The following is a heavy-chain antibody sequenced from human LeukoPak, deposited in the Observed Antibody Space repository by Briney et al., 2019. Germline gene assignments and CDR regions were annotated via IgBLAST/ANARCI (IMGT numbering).Heavy chain of an antibody. CDR2: FYYTGTI. CDR1: GGSVSSGSYS. CDR3: MGYSTTVSRIDY. V-gene: IGHV4-39*01. D-gene: IGHD4-11*01. Sequence: SETLSLTCTVSGGSVSSGSYSWGWTRQPPGKGLEWIGSFYYTGTIYYTPSLKSRLTISVDFSKNQFSLRVNSVTAADTAVYYCMGYSTTVSRIDYWGQGTLVTVSS. J-gene: IGHJ4*02.